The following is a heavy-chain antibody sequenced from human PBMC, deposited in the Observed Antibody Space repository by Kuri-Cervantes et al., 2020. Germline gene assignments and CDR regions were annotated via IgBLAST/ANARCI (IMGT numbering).Heavy chain of an antibody. D-gene: IGHD1-26*01. CDR2: IYTSGNT. Sequence: SETLSLTCTVSGGSISSYYWSWIRQHAGTGLEWIGRIYTSGNTNYNPSLKSRVTMSVETSKNQFSLKLSPVTAADTAVYYCSRHDVGSYYFDYWGQGTLVTVSS. CDR3: SRHDVGSYYFDY. CDR1: GGSISSYY. J-gene: IGHJ4*02. V-gene: IGHV4-4*07.